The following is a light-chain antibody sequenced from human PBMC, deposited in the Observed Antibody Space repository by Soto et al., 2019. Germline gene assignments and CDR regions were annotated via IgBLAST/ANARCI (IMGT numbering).Light chain of an antibody. V-gene: IGLV2-23*02. CDR3: CSYAGRM. J-gene: IGLJ3*02. CDR2: EVS. Sequence: QSALTQPASVSGSPGQSITISCTGTSSDVGSYNLVSWYQQHPGKAPKLMIYEVSKRLSGVSNRFSGSKSGNTASLTISGLQAEDEADYYCCSYAGRMFGGGTKLTVL. CDR1: SSDVGSYNL.